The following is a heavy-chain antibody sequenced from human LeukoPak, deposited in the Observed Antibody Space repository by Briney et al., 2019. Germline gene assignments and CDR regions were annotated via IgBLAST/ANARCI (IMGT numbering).Heavy chain of an antibody. D-gene: IGHD6-13*01. V-gene: IGHV1-69*05. J-gene: IGHJ4*02. CDR1: GGTFSSYA. CDR2: IIPIFGTA. Sequence: SVKVSCKASGGTFSSYAISWVRQAPGQGLEWMGGIIPIFGTANYAQKFQGRVTITTDESTSTAYMELSSLRSEDTAVYYCAREGWAPYSTSQALGFDYWGQGTLVTVFS. CDR3: AREGWAPYSTSQALGFDY.